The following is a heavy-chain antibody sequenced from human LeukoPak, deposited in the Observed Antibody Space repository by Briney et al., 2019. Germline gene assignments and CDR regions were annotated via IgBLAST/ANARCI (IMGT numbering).Heavy chain of an antibody. CDR3: ARDLPHSSSWYFDY. CDR2: IYHSGST. J-gene: IGHJ4*02. V-gene: IGHV4-30-2*01. D-gene: IGHD6-13*01. CDR1: GGSISSGGYY. Sequence: PSETLSLTCTVSGGSISSGGYYWSWIRQPPGKGLEWIGYIYHSGSTYYNPSLKSRVTISVDRSKNQFSLKLSSVTAADTAVYYCARDLPHSSSWYFDYWGQGTLVTVSS.